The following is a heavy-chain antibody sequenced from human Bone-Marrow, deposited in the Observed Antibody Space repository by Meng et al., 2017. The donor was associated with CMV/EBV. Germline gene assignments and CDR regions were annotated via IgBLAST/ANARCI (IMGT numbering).Heavy chain of an antibody. Sequence: GESLKISCAASGFTFSSCNMNWVRQAPGKGLEWVSSISSSNSYIYYADSVKGRFTISRDNTKNSLFLQMNSLRAEDTAVYYCASGLLPAAISMDVWGQGTTVTVSS. J-gene: IGHJ6*02. CDR3: ASGLLPAAISMDV. D-gene: IGHD2-2*01. V-gene: IGHV3-21*01. CDR2: ISSSNSYI. CDR1: GFTFSSCN.